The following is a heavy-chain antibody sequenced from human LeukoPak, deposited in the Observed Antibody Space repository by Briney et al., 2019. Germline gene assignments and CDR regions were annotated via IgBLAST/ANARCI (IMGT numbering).Heavy chain of an antibody. CDR2: ISSSSSYI. V-gene: IGHV3-21*01. Sequence: GGSLTLSCAASGFTFSSYEMNWVRQAPGKGLEWVSSISSSSSYIYYADPVKGRFTIYRDNAKNSLYLQMNSLRAEDTAVYYCARAPVTMVRGVMTGSYYMDVWGKGTTVTVSS. J-gene: IGHJ6*03. CDR1: GFTFSSYE. D-gene: IGHD3-10*01. CDR3: ARAPVTMVRGVMTGSYYMDV.